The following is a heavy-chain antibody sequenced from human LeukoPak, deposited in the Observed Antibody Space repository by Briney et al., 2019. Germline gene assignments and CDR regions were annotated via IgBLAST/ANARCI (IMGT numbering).Heavy chain of an antibody. CDR2: ISAYNGNT. D-gene: IGHD2-2*01. V-gene: IGHV1-18*01. Sequence: ASVKVSCKASGYSFNTYGVSWVRQAPGQGLEWMGWISAYNGNTDYAQKLQDRVTMTTDTSTSTAYMELRSLRSDDTAVYYCARALYHTFDYWGRGTLVTVSS. CDR3: ARALYHTFDY. J-gene: IGHJ4*02. CDR1: GYSFNTYG.